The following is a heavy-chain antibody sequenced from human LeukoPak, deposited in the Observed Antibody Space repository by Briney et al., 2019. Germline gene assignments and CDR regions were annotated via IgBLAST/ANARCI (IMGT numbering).Heavy chain of an antibody. CDR2: IYYSGST. D-gene: IGHD1-7*01. CDR3: ARFNWNYAGNWFDP. V-gene: IGHV4-61*01. Sequence: PSETLSLTCAVSGYSISSGYYWGWIRQPPGKGLEWIGYIYYSGSTNYNPSLKSRVTISVDMSKNQFSLKLSSVTAADTAVYYCARFNWNYAGNWFDPWGQGTLVTVSS. CDR1: GYSISSGYY. J-gene: IGHJ5*02.